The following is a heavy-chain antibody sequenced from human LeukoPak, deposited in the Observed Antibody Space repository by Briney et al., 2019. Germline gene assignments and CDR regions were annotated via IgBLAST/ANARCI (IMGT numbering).Heavy chain of an antibody. D-gene: IGHD3-9*01. Sequence: SETLSLTCAVYGGSFSSYYWSWIRQPPGKGLEWIGYIYYSGSTNYNPSLKSRVTISVDTSKNQFSLKLSSVTAADTAVYYCARVYDILSGYYGMDVWGQGTTVTVSS. CDR1: GGSFSSYY. V-gene: IGHV4-59*01. J-gene: IGHJ6*02. CDR3: ARVYDILSGYYGMDV. CDR2: IYYSGST.